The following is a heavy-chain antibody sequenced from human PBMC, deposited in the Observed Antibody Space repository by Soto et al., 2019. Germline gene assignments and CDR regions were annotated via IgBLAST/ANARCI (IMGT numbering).Heavy chain of an antibody. Sequence: GSLRLSCAASGFTFSNAWMSWVRQAPGKGLEWVGRIKSKTDGGTTGYAAPVKGRFTISRDDSKNTLYLQMNSLKTEDTAVYYCTTETPYYDFWSGYYTTWGQGTLVTVSS. J-gene: IGHJ5*02. D-gene: IGHD3-3*01. CDR3: TTETPYYDFWSGYYTT. V-gene: IGHV3-15*01. CDR1: GFTFSNAW. CDR2: IKSKTDGGTT.